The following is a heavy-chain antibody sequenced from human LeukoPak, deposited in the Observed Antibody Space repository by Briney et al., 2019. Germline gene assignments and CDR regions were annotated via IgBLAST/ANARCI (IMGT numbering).Heavy chain of an antibody. CDR1: GGSISSSSYY. Sequence: SETLSLTCTVSGGSISSSSYYWGWIRQPPGKGLEWIGRIYYSGSTYYNPSLKSRVTISVDTSKNQFSLKLSSVTAADTAVYYCARAGSGYDFGAYYFDYWGQGPLVTVSS. V-gene: IGHV4-39*07. J-gene: IGHJ4*02. CDR2: IYYSGST. D-gene: IGHD5-12*01. CDR3: ARAGSGYDFGAYYFDY.